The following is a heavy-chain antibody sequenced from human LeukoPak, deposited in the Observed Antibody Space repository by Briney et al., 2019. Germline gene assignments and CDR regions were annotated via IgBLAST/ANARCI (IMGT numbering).Heavy chain of an antibody. J-gene: IGHJ4*02. D-gene: IGHD5-18*01. V-gene: IGHV4-34*01. CDR1: GGSFSGYY. CDR3: ARIRGYSYGFDY. CDR2: INHSGST. Sequence: SETLSLTCAVYGGSFSGYYWSWIRQPPGKGLEWIGEINHSGSTNYNPSLKSRVTISVDTSKNQFSLKLSSVTAADTAVYYYARIRGYSYGFDYWDQGTLVTVSS.